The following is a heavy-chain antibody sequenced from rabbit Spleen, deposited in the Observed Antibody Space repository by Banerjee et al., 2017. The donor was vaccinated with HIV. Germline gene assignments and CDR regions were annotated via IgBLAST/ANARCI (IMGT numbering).Heavy chain of an antibody. D-gene: IGHD6-1*01. Sequence: EESGGGLVQPEGSLTLTCTASEFSFSSSDWIYWVRQAPGKGLEWIGYIDPVFGTTYYASWATGRFTISKTSSTTVTLQMTSLTAADTATYFCAREKSGIVGYDLWGPGTLVTVS. V-gene: IGHV1S45*01. CDR1: EFSFSSSDW. CDR3: AREKSGIVGYDL. J-gene: IGHJ6*01. CDR2: IDPVFGTT.